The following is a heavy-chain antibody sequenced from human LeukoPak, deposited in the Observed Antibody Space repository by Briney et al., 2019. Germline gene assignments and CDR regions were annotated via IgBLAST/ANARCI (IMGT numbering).Heavy chain of an antibody. D-gene: IGHD3-3*01. CDR2: ISAYNGNT. CDR3: ARDKVRYDFWSGYSPDEYYYGMDV. CDR1: GYTFTSYG. J-gene: IGHJ6*02. Sequence: ASVKVSCKASGYTFTSYGISWVRQAPGQGLEWMGWISAYNGNTNYAQKLQGRVTMTTDTSTSTAYMELRSLRSDDTAAYYCARDKVRYDFWSGYSPDEYYYGMDVWGQGTTVTVSS. V-gene: IGHV1-18*01.